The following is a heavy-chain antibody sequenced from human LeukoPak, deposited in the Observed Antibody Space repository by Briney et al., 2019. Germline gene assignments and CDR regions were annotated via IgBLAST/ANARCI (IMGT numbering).Heavy chain of an antibody. D-gene: IGHD3-22*01. Sequence: KPSETLSLTCTVSGVSISSYYWSWIRQPPGKGLEWIGYIYYSGSTNYNPSLKSRVTISVDMSKNQFSLKLSSVTAADTAVYYCARDYYDSSGYYYSFDYWGQGTLVTVSS. CDR3: ARDYYDSSGYYYSFDY. J-gene: IGHJ4*02. CDR1: GVSISSYY. CDR2: IYYSGST. V-gene: IGHV4-59*01.